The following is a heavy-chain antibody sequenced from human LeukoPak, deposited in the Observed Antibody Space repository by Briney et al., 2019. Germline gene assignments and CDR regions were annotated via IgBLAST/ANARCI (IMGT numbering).Heavy chain of an antibody. V-gene: IGHV3-11*01. CDR3: ARAHSSSWYREYFQH. CDR2: ISSSGSTI. Sequence: PGGSLRLSCAASGFTFSDYYMSWIRQAPGKGLEWVSYISSSGSTIYYADSVKGRLTISRDNAKNSLYLQMNSLRAEDTAVYYCARAHSSSWYREYFQHWGQGTLVTVSS. D-gene: IGHD6-13*01. CDR1: GFTFSDYY. J-gene: IGHJ1*01.